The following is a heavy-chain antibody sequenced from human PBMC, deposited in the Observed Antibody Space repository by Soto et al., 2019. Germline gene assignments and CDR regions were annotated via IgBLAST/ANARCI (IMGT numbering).Heavy chain of an antibody. CDR1: GGSLTSTIDY. CDR3: ARRGSASWGNLFDF. J-gene: IGHJ5*01. CDR2: IYYYGST. V-gene: IGHV4-39*01. D-gene: IGHD2-2*01. Sequence: SETLSLTCSVSGGSLTSTIDYWGWIRQSPGKGLEWIGKIYYYGSTFYNPSLKSRVTSSVGTSRRQFAQRLSSVTAAGTAVYYCARRGSASWGNLFDFWGHGTLVTVSS.